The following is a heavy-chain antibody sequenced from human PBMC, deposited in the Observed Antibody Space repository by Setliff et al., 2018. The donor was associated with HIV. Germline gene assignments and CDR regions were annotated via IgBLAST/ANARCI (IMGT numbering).Heavy chain of an antibody. CDR2: IYISGNT. CDR3: ARAFPPIRGAPFGTPPGAFDI. V-gene: IGHV4-4*07. CDR1: GGSISPYY. Sequence: SETLSLTCSVSGGSISPYYWSWIRQPAGKGLEWIGRIYISGNTIYNPSLKSRVTMSVDTSKNQFSLILNSVTAADTAVYYCARAFPPIRGAPFGTPPGAFDIWGQGTKVTVSS. D-gene: IGHD2-2*02. J-gene: IGHJ3*02.